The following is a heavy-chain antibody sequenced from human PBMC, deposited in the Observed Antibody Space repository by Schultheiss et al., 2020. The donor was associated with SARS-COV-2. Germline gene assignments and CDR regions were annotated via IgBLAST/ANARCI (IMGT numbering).Heavy chain of an antibody. CDR2: IWYDGSNK. D-gene: IGHD3-3*01. V-gene: IGHV3-33*08. CDR1: GFTFSSYG. J-gene: IGHJ6*02. Sequence: GGSLRLSCAASGFTFSSYGMHWVRQAPGKGLEWVAVIWYDGSNKYYADSVKGRFTISRDNSKNTLYLQMNSLRAEDTAVYYCARGGFRSGRMNYYYYGMDVWGQGTTVTVSS. CDR3: ARGGFRSGRMNYYYYGMDV.